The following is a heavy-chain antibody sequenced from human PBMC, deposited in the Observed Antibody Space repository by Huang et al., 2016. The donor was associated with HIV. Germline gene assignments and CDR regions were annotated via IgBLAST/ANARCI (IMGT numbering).Heavy chain of an antibody. CDR2: IGSDGRDT. J-gene: IGHJ3*01. CDR3: ARDTYYTDIWKRNDASFL. D-gene: IGHD3-22*01. V-gene: IGHV1-18*01. CDR1: GYDFGSYG. Sequence: QVQLVQSGGEVKQPGASVRVSCKASGYDFGSYGMSWVRQAPGQGLVWLGWIGSDGRDTRTAQKFQGRVTMTTDRSATTTYMELRSLRYDDTAVYYCARDTYYTDIWKRNDASFLWGQGTMITVYS.